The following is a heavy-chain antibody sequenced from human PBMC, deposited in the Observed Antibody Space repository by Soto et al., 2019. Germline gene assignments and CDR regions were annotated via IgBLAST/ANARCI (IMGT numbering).Heavy chain of an antibody. D-gene: IGHD3-22*01. V-gene: IGHV5-51*01. J-gene: IGHJ6*02. Sequence: PGESLKISCKGSGYSFTSYWIGWVRQMPGKGLEWMGIIYPGDSDTRYSPSFQGQVTISADKSISTAYLQWSSLKASDTAMYYCARHISTYYYDSSGSIAYYGMDVWGQGTTVTVSS. CDR2: IYPGDSDT. CDR3: ARHISTYYYDSSGSIAYYGMDV. CDR1: GYSFTSYW.